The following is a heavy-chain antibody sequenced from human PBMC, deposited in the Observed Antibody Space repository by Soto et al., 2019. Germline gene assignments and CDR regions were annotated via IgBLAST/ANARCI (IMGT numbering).Heavy chain of an antibody. Sequence: EVHLVESGGGLVQPGGSLRLSCAASGFDFSSYSMNWVRLAPGKGLEWVSYINSGGRKVVYADSVKGRFTISRDDARNSLHLQMNGLTDEDSAVYFCARDAAADCINGACWDYWGQGSLVTVSS. CDR1: GFDFSSYS. CDR3: ARDAAADCINGACWDY. CDR2: INSGGRKV. J-gene: IGHJ4*02. D-gene: IGHD2-8*01. V-gene: IGHV3-48*02.